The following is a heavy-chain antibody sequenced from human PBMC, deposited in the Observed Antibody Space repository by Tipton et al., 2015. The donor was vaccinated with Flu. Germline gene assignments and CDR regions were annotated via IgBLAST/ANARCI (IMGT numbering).Heavy chain of an antibody. D-gene: IGHD3-16*02. V-gene: IGHV3-53*01. Sequence: VQLVQSGGGLIQPGGSLRLSCAASGFTVSSNSMSWVRQAPGKGLEWISLIYSAGSTYYADSVKGRFTISRDNSRNTVFLQTNTLRAEDTAGYYCARVLSSEYYYGMDVWGQGTTVTVSS. CDR2: IYSAGST. CDR3: ARVLSSEYYYGMDV. CDR1: GFTVSSNS. J-gene: IGHJ6*02.